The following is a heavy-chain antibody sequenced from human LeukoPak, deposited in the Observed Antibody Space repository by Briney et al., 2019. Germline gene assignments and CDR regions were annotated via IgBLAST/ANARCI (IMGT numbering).Heavy chain of an antibody. D-gene: IGHD3-9*01. Sequence: KASETLSLTCTVSGGSISSYYWSWIRQPPGKGLEWIGYIYYSGSTNYNPSLKSRVTISVDTSKNQFSLKLSSVTAADTAVYYCASTYYDILTGYVRYFDLWGRGTLVTVSS. V-gene: IGHV4-59*01. CDR3: ASTYYDILTGYVRYFDL. CDR1: GGSISSYY. J-gene: IGHJ2*01. CDR2: IYYSGST.